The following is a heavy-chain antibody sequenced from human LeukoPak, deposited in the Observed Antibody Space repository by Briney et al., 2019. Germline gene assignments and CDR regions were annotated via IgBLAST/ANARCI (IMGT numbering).Heavy chain of an antibody. Sequence: SETLSLTCTVSGGSISSYYWSWIRQAAGKGLEWIGRIYTSGSTNYNPALKSRVTMSVDTSKNQFSLKLSSVTAADTAVYYCARGVVLRFLERPASYMDVWGKGTTVTVSS. J-gene: IGHJ6*03. CDR2: IYTSGST. CDR1: GGSISSYY. CDR3: ARGVVLRFLERPASYMDV. D-gene: IGHD3-3*01. V-gene: IGHV4-4*07.